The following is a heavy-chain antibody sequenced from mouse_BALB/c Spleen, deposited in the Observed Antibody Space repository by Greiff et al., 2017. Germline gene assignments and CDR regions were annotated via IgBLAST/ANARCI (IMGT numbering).Heavy chain of an antibody. CDR3: TRAPYYGSGAY. CDR1: GYTFTSYV. D-gene: IGHD1-1*01. V-gene: IGHV1-14*01. J-gene: IGHJ3*01. CDR2: INPYNDGT. Sequence: EVQLQQSGPELVKPGASVKMSCKASGYTFTSYVMHWVKQKPGQGLEWIGYINPYNDGTKYNEKFKGKATLTSDKSSSTAYMELSSLTSEDSAVYYCTRAPYYGSGAYWGQGTLVTVSA.